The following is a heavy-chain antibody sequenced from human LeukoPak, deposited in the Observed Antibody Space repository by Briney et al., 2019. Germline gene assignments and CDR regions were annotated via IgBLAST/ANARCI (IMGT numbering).Heavy chain of an antibody. Sequence: ASVKVSCKASGYTFTGYYMHWVRQAPGQGLEWMGWINPNSGGTNYAQKFQGRVTMTRDTSISTAYMELSRLRSDDTAVYYCARDPAGYYDSSGYYYYYYYMDVWGKGTAVTISS. CDR2: INPNSGGT. CDR1: GYTFTGYY. J-gene: IGHJ6*03. CDR3: ARDPAGYYDSSGYYYYYYYMDV. V-gene: IGHV1-2*02. D-gene: IGHD3-22*01.